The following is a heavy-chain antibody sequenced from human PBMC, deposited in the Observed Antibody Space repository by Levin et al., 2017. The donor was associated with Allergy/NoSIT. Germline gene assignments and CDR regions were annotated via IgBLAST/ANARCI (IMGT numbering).Heavy chain of an antibody. J-gene: IGHJ3*02. V-gene: IGHV1-69*02. CDR2: IIPILGIA. CDR3: ALPYYYDSSGLSPFAFDI. CDR1: GGTFSSYT. Sequence: AASVKVSCKASGGTFSSYTISWVRQAPGQGLEWMGRIIPILGIANYAQKFQGRVTITADKSTSTAYMELSSLRSEDTAVYYCALPYYYDSSGLSPFAFDIWGQGTMVTVSS. D-gene: IGHD3-22*01.